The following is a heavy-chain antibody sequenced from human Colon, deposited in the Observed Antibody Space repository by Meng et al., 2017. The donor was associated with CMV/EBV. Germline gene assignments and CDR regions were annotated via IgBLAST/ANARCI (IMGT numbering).Heavy chain of an antibody. V-gene: IGHV3-23*04. D-gene: IGHD3-3*01. CDR2: ISSSGGTT. J-gene: IGHJ4*02. CDR1: GFTFSSYA. Sequence: EVQLVESGGGLVQPGGSLRLSCAASGFTFSSYAMSWVRQAPGKGLEWVSTISSSGGTTYYSDSLKGRFTISRDNSKNTLYLQMNSLRAEDTAIYYCAKRDTIFWDYWGQGTLVTVSS. CDR3: AKRDTIFWDY.